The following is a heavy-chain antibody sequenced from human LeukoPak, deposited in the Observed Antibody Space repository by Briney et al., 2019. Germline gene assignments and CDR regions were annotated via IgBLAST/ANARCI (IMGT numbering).Heavy chain of an antibody. CDR2: INSDGTTT. V-gene: IGHV3-74*03. CDR1: GFTFSNYW. D-gene: IGHD6-19*01. J-gene: IGHJ4*02. Sequence: PGGSLRLSCAASGFTFSNYWMHWVRQAPGKGLVWVSRINSDGTTTEYADSVKGRFTISRDNAKNTLYLQMNSLRAEDTAVYYCARDGDRIAVAGFDYWGQGTLVTVSS. CDR3: ARDGDRIAVAGFDY.